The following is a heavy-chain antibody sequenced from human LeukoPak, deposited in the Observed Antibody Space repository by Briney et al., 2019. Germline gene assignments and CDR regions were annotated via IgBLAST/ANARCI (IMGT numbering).Heavy chain of an antibody. V-gene: IGHV1-8*01. CDR1: GYTFTTYD. Sequence: ASVKVSCKASGYTFTTYDINWVRQATGQGLEWMGWLNPNSGNTGYAQKLQGRVTMTRNTSISTAYMELSSLRSEDTAVYYCARGPNKSDGGNSGSAWLDPWGQGTLVTVSS. J-gene: IGHJ5*02. D-gene: IGHD4-23*01. CDR2: LNPNSGNT. CDR3: ARGPNKSDGGNSGSAWLDP.